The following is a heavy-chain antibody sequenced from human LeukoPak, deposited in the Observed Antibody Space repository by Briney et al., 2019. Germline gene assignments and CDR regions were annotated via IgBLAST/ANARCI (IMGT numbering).Heavy chain of an antibody. Sequence: ASVKVSCKASGYTFTGYYMHWVRQAPGQGLGWMGRINPNSGGTNYAQKFQGRVAMTRDTSISTAYMELSRLRSDDTAVYYCAREWGLRLAVNPKGMDVWGQGTTVIVSS. J-gene: IGHJ6*02. D-gene: IGHD6-19*01. CDR3: AREWGLRLAVNPKGMDV. V-gene: IGHV1-2*06. CDR1: GYTFTGYY. CDR2: INPNSGGT.